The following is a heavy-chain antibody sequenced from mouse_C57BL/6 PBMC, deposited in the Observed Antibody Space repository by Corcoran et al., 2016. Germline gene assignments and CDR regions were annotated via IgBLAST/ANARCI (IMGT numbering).Heavy chain of an antibody. CDR3: ARSNLYYAKDY. CDR2: INPNNGGT. D-gene: IGHD4-1*01. CDR1: GYTFTDYY. J-gene: IGHJ4*01. V-gene: IGHV1-26*01. Sequence: EVQLQQSGPELVKPGASVKISCKASGYTFTDYYMNWVKQSHGKSLEWIGDINPNNGGTSYNQKFKGKATLTVDKSSSTAYMELRSLTSEDSAVYYCARSNLYYAKDYWGQGTSVTVSS.